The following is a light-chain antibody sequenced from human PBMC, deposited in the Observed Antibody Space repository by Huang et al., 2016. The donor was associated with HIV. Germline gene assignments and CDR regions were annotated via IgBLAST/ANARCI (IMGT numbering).Light chain of an antibody. Sequence: DIQMTQSPSAMSASVGDRVTITCRASQGIGNHLAWFQQKPGKVPKRLIYGASSLQSGVPSRCSGSGSGTEFTLTISSLQPEDFATYYCLQHNSYPLTFGGGTKVGIK. CDR1: QGIGNH. V-gene: IGKV1-17*03. J-gene: IGKJ4*01. CDR2: GAS. CDR3: LQHNSYPLT.